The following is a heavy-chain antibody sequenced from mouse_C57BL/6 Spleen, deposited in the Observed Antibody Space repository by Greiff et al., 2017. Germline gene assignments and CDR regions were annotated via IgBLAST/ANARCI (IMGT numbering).Heavy chain of an antibody. Sequence: EVQLQQSVAELVRPGASVKLSCTASGFNINNTYMHWVKQRPEQGLEWIGRIDPANGNTTYAPKFQGKATITADASSNTDYLQLSSLTSEDTAIYYCARDYSSLYYAMDDWGQGTSVTVSS. CDR2: IDPANGNT. CDR1: GFNINNTY. CDR3: ARDYSSLYYAMDD. J-gene: IGHJ4*01. D-gene: IGHD1-1*01. V-gene: IGHV14-3*01.